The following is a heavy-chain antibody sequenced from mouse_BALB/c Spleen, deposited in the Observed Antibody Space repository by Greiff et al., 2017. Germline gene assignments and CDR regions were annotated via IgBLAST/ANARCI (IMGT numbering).Heavy chain of an antibody. CDR3: ARKGGSSYYFDY. Sequence: VQLQESGAELVRPGALVKLSCKASGFNIKDYYMHWVKQRPEQGLEWIGWIDPENGNTIYDPKFQGKASITADTSSNTAYLQLRSLTSEDTAVYYCARKGGSSYYFDYWGQGTTLTISS. D-gene: IGHD1-1*02. J-gene: IGHJ2*01. CDR1: GFNIKDYY. CDR2: IDPENGNT. V-gene: IGHV14-1*02.